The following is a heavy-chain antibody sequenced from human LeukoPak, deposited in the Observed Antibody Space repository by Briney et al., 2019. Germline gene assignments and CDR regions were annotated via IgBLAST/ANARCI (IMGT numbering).Heavy chain of an antibody. Sequence: QAGGSLRLSCAASGFTFSNYAMNWVRHAPGKGPEWVSYIRGGGAVTHYAESVKGRFTISRDNFNNILYLQMSSLRAEDTAVYYCAKCESNYGNDDLDVWGQGTMVTVSS. J-gene: IGHJ3*01. D-gene: IGHD5-18*01. V-gene: IGHV3-23*01. CDR1: GFTFSNYA. CDR3: AKCESNYGNDDLDV. CDR2: IRGGGAVT.